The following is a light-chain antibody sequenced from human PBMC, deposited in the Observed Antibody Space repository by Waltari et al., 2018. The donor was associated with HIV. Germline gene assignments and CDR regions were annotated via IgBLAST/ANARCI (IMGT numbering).Light chain of an antibody. CDR1: SSDVGGYNY. Sequence: QSALTQPASVSGSPGQSITIPCTGTSSDVGGYNYVSWYQPHPGKAPKLMMYDASNRPAGSSSRVSCSKCGNSASLGISGRQAEDEADYYCSSYTSSSTFYVCGTGTKVTVL. CDR2: DAS. CDR3: SSYTSSSTFYV. J-gene: IGLJ1*01. V-gene: IGLV2-14*01.